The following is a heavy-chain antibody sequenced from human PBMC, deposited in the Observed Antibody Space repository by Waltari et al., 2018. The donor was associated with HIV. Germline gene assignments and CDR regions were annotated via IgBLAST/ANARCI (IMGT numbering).Heavy chain of an antibody. Sequence: EVQLLESGGGLVQPGGSLRLSCVISGFTFSSYAITWVRQDPGKGLEWVSSISISGGKTYYADSVKGRFTISRDNSKNTLYLQMNSLRAEDTAVYYCAKGKDYDFWSGYYTGGMDVWGQGTTVTVSS. CDR3: AKGKDYDFWSGYYTGGMDV. D-gene: IGHD3-3*01. CDR2: ISISGGKT. V-gene: IGHV3-23*01. J-gene: IGHJ6*02. CDR1: GFTFSSYA.